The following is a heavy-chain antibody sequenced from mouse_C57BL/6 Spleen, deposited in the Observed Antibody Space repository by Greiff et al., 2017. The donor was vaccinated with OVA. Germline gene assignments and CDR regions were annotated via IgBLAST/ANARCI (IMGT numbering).Heavy chain of an antibody. Sequence: QVQLKQPGAELVKPGASVKLSCKASGYTFTSYWMHWVKQRPGRGLEWIGRIDPNSGGTKYNEKFKSKATLTVDKPSSTAYMQLSSLTSEDSAVYYCARSNLAGTRGFDYWGQGTTLTVSS. V-gene: IGHV1-72*01. CDR1: GYTFTSYW. CDR3: ARSNLAGTRGFDY. J-gene: IGHJ2*01. CDR2: IDPNSGGT. D-gene: IGHD4-1*01.